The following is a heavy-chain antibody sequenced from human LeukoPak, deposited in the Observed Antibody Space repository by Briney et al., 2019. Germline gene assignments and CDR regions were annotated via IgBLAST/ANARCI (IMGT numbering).Heavy chain of an antibody. D-gene: IGHD4-17*01. J-gene: IGHJ5*02. CDR3: ARPLDYGDYL. CDR1: GYTFTGYY. CDR2: INPNSGGT. V-gene: IGHV1-2*02. Sequence: ASVKVSCKASGYTFTGYYMHGVRQAPGQGLEWMGWINPNSGGTNYAQKFLGRVNMSRDTSISTVYMELSRLRSDATAVYYCARPLDYGDYLWGQGTLVTVSS.